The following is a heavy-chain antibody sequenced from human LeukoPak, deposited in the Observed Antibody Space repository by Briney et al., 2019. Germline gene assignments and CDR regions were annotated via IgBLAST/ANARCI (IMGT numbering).Heavy chain of an antibody. CDR1: GFTFSSYG. CDR3: ARGAVNYDILTGYYIPVAAYFQH. Sequence: WGSMTLSCAASGFTFSSYGMHWVRQAPGKGLEWVAVIWYDGSNKYYADSVKGRFTISRDNSKNTLYLQMNSLRAEYTAVYYCARGAVNYDILTGYYIPVAAYFQHWGQDTLVPASS. D-gene: IGHD3-9*01. J-gene: IGHJ1*01. CDR2: IWYDGSNK. V-gene: IGHV3-33*01.